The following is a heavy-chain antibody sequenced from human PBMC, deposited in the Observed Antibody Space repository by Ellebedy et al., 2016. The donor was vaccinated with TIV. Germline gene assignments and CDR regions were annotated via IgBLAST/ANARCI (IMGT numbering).Heavy chain of an antibody. CDR1: GGSIGGDS. V-gene: IGHV4-59*01. CDR3: ARRLRVLLRTDYFFYMDV. CDR2: IYDSGAT. D-gene: IGHD2-15*01. Sequence: MPGGSLRLSCSVSGGSIGGDSRTWMRQPPGKGLEWIGTIYDSGATYSNPSLQSRVSISKGTSKRGFSLKLTSVTAADTAVYYCARRLRVLLRTDYFFYMDVWGKGTTAIVSS. J-gene: IGHJ6*03.